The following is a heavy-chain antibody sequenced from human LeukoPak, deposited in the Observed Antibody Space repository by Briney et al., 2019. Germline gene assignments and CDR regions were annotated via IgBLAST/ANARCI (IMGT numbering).Heavy chain of an antibody. CDR3: ARHVGYCSSTSCYAGYLDY. J-gene: IGHJ4*02. D-gene: IGHD2-2*01. Sequence: SETLSLTCTVSGDSISSYYWSWIRQPAGKGLEWIGHIYASGSTNDNPSLKSRVTMSADTSKNQFSLKLSSATAADTAVYYCARHVGYCSSTSCYAGYLDYWGQGTLVTVSS. CDR2: IYASGST. V-gene: IGHV4-4*07. CDR1: GDSISSYY.